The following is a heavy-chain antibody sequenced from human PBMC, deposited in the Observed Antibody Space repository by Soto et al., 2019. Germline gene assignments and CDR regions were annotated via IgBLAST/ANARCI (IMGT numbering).Heavy chain of an antibody. V-gene: IGHV4-30-4*01. CDR1: GGSISSGDYY. J-gene: IGHJ6*02. CDR2: IYYSGST. CDR3: AREGTTVLTSGGNDYYSGLDV. Sequence: QVQLQESGPGLVKPSQTLSLTCTVSGGSISSGDYYWSWIRQPPGKGLEWIGHIYYSGSTFYNPSPKRRVTITLDLSKKQFPLKLGSVTAADTAVYYCAREGTTVLTSGGNDYYSGLDVWGQGTPVTVSS. D-gene: IGHD4-17*01.